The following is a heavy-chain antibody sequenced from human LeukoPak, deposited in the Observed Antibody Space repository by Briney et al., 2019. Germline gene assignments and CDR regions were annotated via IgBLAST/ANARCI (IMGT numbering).Heavy chain of an antibody. CDR3: ARGPLYYDILTGFDY. D-gene: IGHD3-9*01. V-gene: IGHV1-2*02. CDR2: INPNSGGT. J-gene: IGHJ4*02. CDR1: GYTFTGYY. Sequence: GASVKVSCKASGYTFTGYYMHWVRQAPGQGLEWMGWINPNSGGTNYAQKFQGRVTMTRDTSISTAYMELSRLRSDDTAVYYCARGPLYYDILTGFDYWGQGTLVTVSS.